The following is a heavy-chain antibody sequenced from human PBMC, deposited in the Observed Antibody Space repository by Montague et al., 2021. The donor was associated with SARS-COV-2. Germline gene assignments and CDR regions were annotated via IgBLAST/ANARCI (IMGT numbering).Heavy chain of an antibody. J-gene: IGHJ4*02. D-gene: IGHD2-15*01. CDR1: GVSISRSVYY. CDR2: IYYSGTT. CDR3: ASLEKLGYCSGESCAGRPTT. Sequence: SETLSLTCSVSGVSISRSVYYWGWIRQPPGKGLEWIGSIYYSGTTYYSPSLKRRVTMSVETSKNQFSLRLSSVTAADTAVYYCASLEKLGYCSGESCAGRPTTGGQGTLVTVPS. V-gene: IGHV4-39*01.